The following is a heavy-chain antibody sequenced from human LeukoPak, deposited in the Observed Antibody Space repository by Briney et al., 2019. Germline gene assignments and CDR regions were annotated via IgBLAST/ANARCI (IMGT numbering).Heavy chain of an antibody. CDR3: ARESSGGDYYYYGMDV. V-gene: IGHV3-21*01. CDR1: GFTFSSYS. Sequence: GSLRLSCAASGFTFSSYSMNWVRQAPGKGLEWVSSISSSSSYIYYADSVKGRFTISRDNAKNSLYLQMNSLRAEDTAVYYCARESSGGDYYYYGMDVWGQGTTVTVSS. CDR2: ISSSSSYI. D-gene: IGHD6-19*01. J-gene: IGHJ6*02.